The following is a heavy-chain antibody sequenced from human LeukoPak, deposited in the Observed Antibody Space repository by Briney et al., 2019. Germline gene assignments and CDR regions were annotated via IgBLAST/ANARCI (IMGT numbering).Heavy chain of an antibody. V-gene: IGHV4-34*01. CDR2: LHYSGST. D-gene: IGHD4-23*01. J-gene: IGHJ4*02. Sequence: SETLSLTCAVYGGSFSGYYWSWIRQPPGEGLEWIGSLHYSGSTYYNPSLKSRVTISVDTSKNQFSLRLNSVAAADTAVYYCARGDRLHAGGNGPDYWGQGILVTVSS. CDR3: ARGDRLHAGGNGPDY. CDR1: GGSFSGYY.